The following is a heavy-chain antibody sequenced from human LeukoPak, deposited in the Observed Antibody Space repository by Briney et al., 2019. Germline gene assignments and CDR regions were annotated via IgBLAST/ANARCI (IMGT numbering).Heavy chain of an antibody. CDR2: IYPIGSA. J-gene: IGHJ4*02. V-gene: IGHV4-4*09. CDR1: GGSISSYY. D-gene: IGHD3-22*01. CDR3: ASQYYYDSSGYYNYFDY. Sequence: SETLSLTCTVSGGSISSYYWSWIRQSPVKGLEWIWYIYPIGSAFYNPSLESRVTISLDTSENQFFLKFSSVTAADTGVYYCASQYYYDSSGYYNYFDYWGQGTLVTVSS.